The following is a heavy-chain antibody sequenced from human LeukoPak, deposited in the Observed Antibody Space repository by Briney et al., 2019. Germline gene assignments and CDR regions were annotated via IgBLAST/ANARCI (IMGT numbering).Heavy chain of an antibody. D-gene: IGHD3-10*01. Sequence: GESPKISCNISGYSFTSYWIGWVRQMPGKGLEWMGIFSPIDSYATYSPTFQGQVTISVDTSISAAYLQWSSLRASDTAIYYCVLPDYGSGTYYHDYWGQGTLVTVSS. CDR1: GYSFTSYW. V-gene: IGHV5-51*01. J-gene: IGHJ4*02. CDR3: VLPDYGSGTYYHDY. CDR2: FSPIDSYA.